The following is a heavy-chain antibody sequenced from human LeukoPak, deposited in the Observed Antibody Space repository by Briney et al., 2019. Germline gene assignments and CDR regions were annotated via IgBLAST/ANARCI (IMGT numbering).Heavy chain of an antibody. V-gene: IGHV3-74*01. J-gene: IGHJ3*02. Sequence: PGRSLRLSCAASGFTFSSYWMHWVRQAPGKGLLWVSRINIEESSTTYADSVKGRFTISRDNAKNTLYLQMNSLRAEDTAVYYCARGQGAKGAFDIWGQGTMVTVSS. CDR1: GFTFSSYW. D-gene: IGHD4/OR15-4a*01. CDR2: INIEESST. CDR3: ARGQGAKGAFDI.